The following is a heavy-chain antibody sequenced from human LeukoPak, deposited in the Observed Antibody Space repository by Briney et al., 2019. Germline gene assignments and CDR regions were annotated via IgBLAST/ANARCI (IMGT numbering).Heavy chain of an antibody. V-gene: IGHV4-61*02. CDR2: IYTSGST. CDR3: ARELDVDTAMDY. D-gene: IGHD5-18*01. J-gene: IGHJ4*02. Sequence: SETLSLTCTVSGGSISSGSYYWSWIRQPAGKELEWIGRIYTSGSTNYNPSLKSRVTISVDTSKNQFSLKLSSVTAADTAVYYCARELDVDTAMDYWGQGTLVTVSS. CDR1: GGSISSGSYY.